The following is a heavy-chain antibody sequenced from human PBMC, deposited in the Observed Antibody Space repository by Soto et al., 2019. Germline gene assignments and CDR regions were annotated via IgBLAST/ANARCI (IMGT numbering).Heavy chain of an antibody. V-gene: IGHV2-5*01. Sequence: QITLKGSGPTLVKPTQTLTLTCTLSGISLSSSGVGLGWIRQTPGKALAWLALIYWNGDKHYNPSLKTRLTITKDTSKNQAVLTMTNVDPVDTATYYCARGLATLPVFAFDIWDQGTVVIVSS. CDR1: GISLSSSGVG. D-gene: IGHD6-6*01. J-gene: IGHJ3*02. CDR2: IYWNGDK. CDR3: ARGLATLPVFAFDI.